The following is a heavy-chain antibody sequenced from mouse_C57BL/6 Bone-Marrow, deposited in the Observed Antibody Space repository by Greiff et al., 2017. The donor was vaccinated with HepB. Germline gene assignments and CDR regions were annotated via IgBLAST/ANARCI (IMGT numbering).Heavy chain of an antibody. D-gene: IGHD2-2*01. V-gene: IGHV1-64*01. Sequence: QVQLQQPGAELVKPGASVKLSCKASGYTFTSYWMHWVKQRPGQGLEWIGMIHPNSGSTNYNEKFKSKATLTVDKSSSTAYMQLSSLTSEDSAVYYCARKWLPSWFAYWGQGTLVTVSA. CDR3: ARKWLPSWFAY. CDR2: IHPNSGST. CDR1: GYTFTSYW. J-gene: IGHJ3*01.